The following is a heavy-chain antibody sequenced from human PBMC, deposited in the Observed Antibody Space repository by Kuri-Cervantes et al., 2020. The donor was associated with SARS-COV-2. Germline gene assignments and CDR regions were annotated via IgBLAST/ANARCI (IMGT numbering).Heavy chain of an antibody. Sequence: GSLRLSCTVSGASISSSTYYWGWLRQSPGNGLEWIGSIYESGDTYYSSSLKSRLSLSVDTSRNQFSLRLTSVTAADTAIYYCARHYAFDNFHKWGQGTQVTVSS. CDR2: IYESGDT. CDR3: ARHYAFDNFHK. CDR1: GASISSSTYY. V-gene: IGHV4-39*01. J-gene: IGHJ4*02. D-gene: IGHD1-1*01.